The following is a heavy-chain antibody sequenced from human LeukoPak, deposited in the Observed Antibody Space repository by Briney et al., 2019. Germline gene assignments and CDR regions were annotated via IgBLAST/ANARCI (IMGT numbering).Heavy chain of an antibody. CDR3: ARDRCGGDCPLDY. CDR1: GGSISSSYC. J-gene: IGHJ4*02. D-gene: IGHD2-21*02. Sequence: PSGTLSLTCAVSGGSISSSYCWTWVRQPPGKGLEWIGEIYHSGSTNYNPSLKSRVTISVDKSKNQFSLNLSSVTAADTAVYYCARDRCGGDCPLDYWGQGTLVTVSS. CDR2: IYHSGST. V-gene: IGHV4-4*02.